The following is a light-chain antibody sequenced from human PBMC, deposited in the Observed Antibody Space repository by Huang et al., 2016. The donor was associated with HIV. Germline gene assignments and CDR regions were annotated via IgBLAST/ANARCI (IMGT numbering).Light chain of an antibody. CDR1: QSLLHSNGYNY. V-gene: IGKV2-28*01. CDR2: LSS. CDR3: MQSLQTPRT. Sequence: DIVMTQSPLSLPVTPGEPASISCRSSQSLLHSNGYNYLDWYLQKPGQSPQILMYLSSTRASGVPDRFSGSGSVVDFTLKISRVEAEDAGVYYCMQSLQTPRTFGQGTRLEMK. J-gene: IGKJ5*01.